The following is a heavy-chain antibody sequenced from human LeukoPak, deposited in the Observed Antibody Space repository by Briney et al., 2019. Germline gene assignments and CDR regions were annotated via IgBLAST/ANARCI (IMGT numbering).Heavy chain of an antibody. V-gene: IGHV3-74*01. D-gene: IGHD3-10*01. CDR2: INSDGSST. Sequence: GGSLRLSCAAPGFTFSSYCMHWVRQAPGKGLVWVSRINSDGSSTSYADSVKGRFTISRDNAKNTLYLQMNSLRAEDTAVYYCARDFRSASGSGPFDYWGQGTLVTVSS. CDR3: ARDFRSASGSGPFDY. J-gene: IGHJ4*02. CDR1: GFTFSSYC.